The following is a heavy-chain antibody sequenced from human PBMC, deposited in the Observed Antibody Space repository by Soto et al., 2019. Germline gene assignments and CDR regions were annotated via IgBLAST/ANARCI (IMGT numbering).Heavy chain of an antibody. V-gene: IGHV3-23*01. CDR2: ISGSGGST. CDR3: AKDFKGSPGDSRGYYYYYYGMDV. CDR1: GFTFSSYA. Sequence: EVQLLESGGGLVQPGGSLRLSCAASGFTFSSYAMSWVRQAPGKGLEWVSAISGSGGSTYYADSVKGRFTISRDNSKNTLYLQMNSLRAEDTAVYYCAKDFKGSPGDSRGYYYYYYGMDVWGQGTTVTVSS. D-gene: IGHD3-22*01. J-gene: IGHJ6*02.